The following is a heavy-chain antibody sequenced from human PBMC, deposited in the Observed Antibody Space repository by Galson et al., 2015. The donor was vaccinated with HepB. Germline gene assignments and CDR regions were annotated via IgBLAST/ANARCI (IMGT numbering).Heavy chain of an antibody. Sequence: SLRLSCAASGFTFSSYSMNWVRQAPGKGLEWVSSISSSSSYIYYADSVKGRFTISRDNAKNSLYLQMNSLRAEDTAVYYCARDPPYCSSTSCYKGGFGDYWGQGTLVTVSS. CDR2: ISSSSSYI. V-gene: IGHV3-21*01. D-gene: IGHD2-2*02. CDR3: ARDPPYCSSTSCYKGGFGDY. CDR1: GFTFSSYS. J-gene: IGHJ4*02.